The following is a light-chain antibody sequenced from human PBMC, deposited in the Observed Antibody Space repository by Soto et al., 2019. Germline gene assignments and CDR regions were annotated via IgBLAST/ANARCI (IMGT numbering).Light chain of an antibody. CDR1: QSISSW. V-gene: IGKV1-5*01. CDR3: QQYNSYSWT. J-gene: IGKJ1*01. Sequence: DIEMTQCPSNRPSCLGDSVTITGRASQSISSWLAWYQQKPGKAPKLLIYDASSLESGVPSRLSGSGSGTELTLTISRLQPDDFATYYCQQYNSYSWTFGPGTKVEIK. CDR2: DAS.